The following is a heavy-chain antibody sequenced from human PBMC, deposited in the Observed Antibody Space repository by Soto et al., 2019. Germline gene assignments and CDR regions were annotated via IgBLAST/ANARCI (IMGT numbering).Heavy chain of an antibody. CDR1: GGSISTYF. CDR2: IDTSGNT. D-gene: IGHD3-3*01. Sequence: SETLSLTCTVSGGSISTYFCNWIRQPAWKGMEWIGRIDTSGNTNYSPSLKSRVTMSVDTSKNQFSLKLSSVTAADTAVYYCARGGHDFWSGPFDFWGQGTLVTVSS. J-gene: IGHJ4*02. V-gene: IGHV4-4*07. CDR3: ARGGHDFWSGPFDF.